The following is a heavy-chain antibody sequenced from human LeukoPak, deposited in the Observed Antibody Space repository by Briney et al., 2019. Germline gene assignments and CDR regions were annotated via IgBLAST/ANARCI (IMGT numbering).Heavy chain of an antibody. J-gene: IGHJ3*02. CDR1: GYTFTGYY. CDR3: ARVYSSGWENDAFDI. Sequence: ASVKVSCKASGYTFTGYYMHWVRQAPGQGLEWMGWINPNSGGTNYAQKFQGRVTMTRDTSISTAYMELSRLRSDDTAVYYCARVYSSGWENDAFDIWGQGTMGTVSS. V-gene: IGHV1-2*02. CDR2: INPNSGGT. D-gene: IGHD6-19*01.